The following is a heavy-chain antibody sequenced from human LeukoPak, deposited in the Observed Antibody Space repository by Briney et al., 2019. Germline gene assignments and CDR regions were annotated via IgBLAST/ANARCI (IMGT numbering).Heavy chain of an antibody. CDR1: GGSFSGYY. CDR2: INHGAST. Sequence: PSETLSLTCGVYGGSFSGYYWSWIRQPPGKGLEWIGEINHGASTNYNPSLKSRVSTSVDTSKKQFSLKLSSVTAADTAVYYCARGEDGTGDYRPTYFDSWGQGTLVTVSS. D-gene: IGHD4-17*01. V-gene: IGHV4-34*01. CDR3: ARGEDGTGDYRPTYFDS. J-gene: IGHJ4*02.